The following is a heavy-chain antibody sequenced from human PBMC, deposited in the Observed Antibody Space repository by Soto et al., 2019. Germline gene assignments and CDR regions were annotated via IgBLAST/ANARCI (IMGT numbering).Heavy chain of an antibody. CDR2: IYWDDDK. CDR3: AHRFYPYGGAWDQGMFDY. J-gene: IGHJ4*02. V-gene: IGHV2-5*02. D-gene: IGHD2-21*01. CDR1: GFSLSTSGVG. Sequence: QITLEESRPTRVKPTQTLTLTCTFSGFSLSTSGVGVGWIRQPPGKALEWLAFIYWDDDKRYSLSLRSRLTITKDTCKNQVVLTMTNMDPLDTAKYYCAHRFYPYGGAWDQGMFDYWGQGTLVTVSS.